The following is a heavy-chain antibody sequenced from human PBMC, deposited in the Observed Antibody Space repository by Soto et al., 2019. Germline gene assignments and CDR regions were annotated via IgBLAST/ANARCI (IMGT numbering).Heavy chain of an antibody. D-gene: IGHD3-16*01. CDR2: IIPVFDKA. CDR1: GGPFGSSA. CDR3: ARLRRDWGDAFDL. J-gene: IGHJ3*01. Sequence: QVQLVQSGADVKKPGSSVKVSCKTSGGPFGSSAISWVRQAPAQGLEWMGEIIPVFDKANYAQNFQGRLTMTADEPTGTVFMQLSSLRSEDTAVYFCARLRRDWGDAFDLWGLGTFVTVSS. V-gene: IGHV1-69*01.